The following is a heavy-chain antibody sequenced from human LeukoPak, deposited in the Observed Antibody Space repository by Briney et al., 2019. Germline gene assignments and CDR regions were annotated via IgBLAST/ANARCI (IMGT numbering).Heavy chain of an antibody. CDR3: ARDLRGSNAD. V-gene: IGHV3-64*01. CDR2: ISSNGGST. D-gene: IGHD1-26*01. CDR1: GFTLSSYA. Sequence: PGGSLRLSCAASGFTLSSYAMHWVRQAPGKGLEYVSGISSNGGSTNYANSVKGRFTISRDNSKNTLYLQMGSLRVEDMAVYYCARDLRGSNADWVQGTLVTVSS. J-gene: IGHJ4*02.